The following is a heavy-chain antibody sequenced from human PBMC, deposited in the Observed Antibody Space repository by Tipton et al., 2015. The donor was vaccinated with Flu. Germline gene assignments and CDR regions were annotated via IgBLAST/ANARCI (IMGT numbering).Heavy chain of an antibody. Sequence: SLRLSCAASGFTFSSYWMSWVRHAPGKGLEWVANIKQDGSEKYYVDSVKGRFTISRDNAKNSLYLQMNSLRAEDTAVYYCARAAYYYESIPFDPWGQGTLVPVSS. J-gene: IGHJ5*02. D-gene: IGHD3-22*01. V-gene: IGHV3-7*01. CDR1: GFTFSSYW. CDR3: ARAAYYYESIPFDP. CDR2: IKQDGSEK.